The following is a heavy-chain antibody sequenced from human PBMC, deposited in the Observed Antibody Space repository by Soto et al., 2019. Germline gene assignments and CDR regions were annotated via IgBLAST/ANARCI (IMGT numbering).Heavy chain of an antibody. CDR1: GGSISSGDYY. V-gene: IGHV4-30-4*01. J-gene: IGHJ5*02. CDR2: IYYSGST. D-gene: IGHD6-6*01. CDR3: ARVVAARTTSGWFDP. Sequence: QVQLQESGPGLVKPSQTLSLTCTVSGGSISSGDYYWSWIRQPPGKGLEWIGYIYYSGSTYYNPSLKSRVTISVDTSKNQFSLKLSSVTAADTAVYYCARVVAARTTSGWFDPWGQGTLATVSS.